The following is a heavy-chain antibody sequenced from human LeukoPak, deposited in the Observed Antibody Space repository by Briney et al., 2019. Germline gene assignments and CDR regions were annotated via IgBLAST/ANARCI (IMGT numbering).Heavy chain of an antibody. CDR2: INPNSDYT. J-gene: IGHJ4*02. Sequence: GASVKVSCKASGYTSTDYYIHWVRQAPGQGLEWMGWINPNSDYTFYAQKFQGRVTLTRDTSISTVYMELTTLTSDDTALYYCAVAPGDYWGQGTLVSVSA. CDR3: AVAPGDY. CDR1: GYTSTDYY. V-gene: IGHV1-2*02. D-gene: IGHD2-21*01.